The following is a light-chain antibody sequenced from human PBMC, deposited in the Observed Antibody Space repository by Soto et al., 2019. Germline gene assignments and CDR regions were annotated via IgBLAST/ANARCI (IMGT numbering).Light chain of an antibody. Sequence: DIQMTQSPSSLSASVGARVTITCRASQSISSFLNWYQQRPGKAPKLLIYAASSLQSGVPSRFSGSGSGTDFTLTISSLQPEDFATYYCQQSYNTPYTFGQGTKLEIK. CDR1: QSISSF. CDR2: AAS. V-gene: IGKV1-39*01. CDR3: QQSYNTPYT. J-gene: IGKJ2*01.